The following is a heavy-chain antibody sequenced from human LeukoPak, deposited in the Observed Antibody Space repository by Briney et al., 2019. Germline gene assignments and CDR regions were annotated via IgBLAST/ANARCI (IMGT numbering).Heavy chain of an antibody. CDR2: IYYSGST. J-gene: IGHJ4*02. V-gene: IGHV4-39*01. CDR1: GGSISSSSYY. Sequence: PSETLSLTCTVSGGSISSSSYYWGWIRQPPGKGLEWIGSIYYSGSTYYNPSLKSRVTISVDTSKNQFSLKLSSVTAADTAVYYCARHDHLYPRMITFGGVIGWGQGTLVTVSS. CDR3: ARHDHLYPRMITFGGVIG. D-gene: IGHD3-16*01.